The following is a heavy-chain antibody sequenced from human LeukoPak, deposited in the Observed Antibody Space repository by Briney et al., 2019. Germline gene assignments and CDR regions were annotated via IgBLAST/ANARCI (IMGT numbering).Heavy chain of an antibody. D-gene: IGHD6-13*01. CDR3: AKTAAAGREGGSYFDY. V-gene: IGHV3-23*01. J-gene: IGHJ4*02. Sequence: GGSLRLSCAASGFTFSSYAMSWVRQAPGKGLEWVSAISGSGGSTYYADSVKGRFTISRDNSKNTLYPQMNSLRAEDTAVYYCAKTAAAGREGGSYFDYWGQGTLVTVSS. CDR1: GFTFSSYA. CDR2: ISGSGGST.